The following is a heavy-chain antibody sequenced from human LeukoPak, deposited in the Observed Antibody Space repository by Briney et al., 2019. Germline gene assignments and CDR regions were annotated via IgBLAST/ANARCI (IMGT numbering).Heavy chain of an antibody. J-gene: IGHJ6*04. D-gene: IGHD2-15*01. CDR3: ARDNQDIVVVVAATGSAGYGMDV. CDR2: ISSSSSYI. V-gene: IGHV3-21*01. Sequence: GGSLRLSCAASGFTFSSYSMNWVRQAPGKGLEWVSSISSSSSYIYYADSVKGRFTISRDNAKNSLYLQVNSLRAEDTAVYYCARDNQDIVVVVAATGSAGYGMDVWGKGTTVTVSS. CDR1: GFTFSSYS.